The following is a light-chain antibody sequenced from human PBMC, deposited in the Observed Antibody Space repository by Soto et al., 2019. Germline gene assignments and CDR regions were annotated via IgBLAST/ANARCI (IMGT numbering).Light chain of an antibody. CDR2: AAS. CDR3: QHDYNYPWT. J-gene: IGKJ1*01. V-gene: IGKV1-8*01. CDR1: QDIHNY. Sequence: AVLLTQSPSSFSASTGDRATITCRASQDIHNYLAWYQQVPGKAPKLLLYAASILQTGVPSRFSGSGSWTDFTITIDGLQSEDFATYFCQHDYNYPWTFGQGTTVE.